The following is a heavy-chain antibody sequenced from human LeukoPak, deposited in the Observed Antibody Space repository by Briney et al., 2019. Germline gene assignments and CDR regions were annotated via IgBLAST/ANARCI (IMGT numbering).Heavy chain of an antibody. J-gene: IGHJ4*02. CDR1: GYTFTSYG. CDR3: ARDLPYSSSWESIDY. Sequence: ASVKVSCKASGYTFTSYGILWVRQAPGQGLEWMGWISTFNGNTNYAQKIQGRVTMTTDTSTRTAYMELRSLRSDDTAVYYCARDLPYSSSWESIDYWGPGTLVPVSS. V-gene: IGHV1-18*01. CDR2: ISTFNGNT. D-gene: IGHD6-13*01.